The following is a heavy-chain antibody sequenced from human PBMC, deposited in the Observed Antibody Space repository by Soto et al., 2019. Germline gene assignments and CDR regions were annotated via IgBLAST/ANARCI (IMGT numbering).Heavy chain of an antibody. V-gene: IGHV3-48*02. Sequence: EVQLVESGRGLVQPGGSLRLSCAASGFTFSSYSMNWVRQAPGKGLEWVSYISSSSSTIYYADSVKGRFTISRDNDKNSLYLQMNSLRDEDTAVYYCARDDYCDTCGYLALFHYWGQVTLDTVSS. CDR1: GFTFSSYS. CDR2: ISSSSSTI. J-gene: IGHJ4*02. CDR3: ARDDYCDTCGYLALFHY. D-gene: IGHD3-22*01.